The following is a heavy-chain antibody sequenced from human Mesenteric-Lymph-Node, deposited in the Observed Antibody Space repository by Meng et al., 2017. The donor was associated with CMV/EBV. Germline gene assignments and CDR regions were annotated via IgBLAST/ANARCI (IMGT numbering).Heavy chain of an antibody. Sequence: GESLKISCAASGFSFVNYAMTWVRQVPGKGLEWVSTITDTGRRAYYADSVRGRFTVSRDNFKNTLYLQMNSLRAEDTAVYYCAKDLGGTYYYGSGSPWGMDVWGQGTTVTVSS. CDR1: GFSFVNYA. V-gene: IGHV3-23*01. CDR3: AKDLGGTYYYGSGSPWGMDV. CDR2: ITDTGRRA. D-gene: IGHD3-10*01. J-gene: IGHJ6*02.